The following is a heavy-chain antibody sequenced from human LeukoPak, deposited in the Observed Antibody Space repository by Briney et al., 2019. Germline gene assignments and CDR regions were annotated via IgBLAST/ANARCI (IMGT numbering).Heavy chain of an antibody. D-gene: IGHD3-22*01. CDR2: MNPNSGNT. J-gene: IGHJ6*02. CDR1: GYIFTSYD. V-gene: IGHV1-8*01. Sequence: GASVKVSCKASGYIFTSYDINWVRQATGQGLEWMGWMNPNSGNTGYAQKFQGRVTMTRNTSISTAYMELSSLRSEDTVVYYCARDLSYYDSSGYLYYGMDVWGQGTTVTVSS. CDR3: ARDLSYYDSSGYLYYGMDV.